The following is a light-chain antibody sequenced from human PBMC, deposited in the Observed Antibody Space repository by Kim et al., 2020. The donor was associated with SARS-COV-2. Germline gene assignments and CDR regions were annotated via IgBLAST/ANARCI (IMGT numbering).Light chain of an antibody. V-gene: IGKV1-27*01. CDR3: QKYYSDPS. CDR2: ASS. CDR1: QDISNY. J-gene: IGKJ1*01. Sequence: GDRVTITCRASQDISNYLGWYQQKPGKAPKLLIYASSTLQSGVPSRFSGTGSGTDFTLTISGLQPEDVATDYCQKYYSDPSFGQETKVDIK.